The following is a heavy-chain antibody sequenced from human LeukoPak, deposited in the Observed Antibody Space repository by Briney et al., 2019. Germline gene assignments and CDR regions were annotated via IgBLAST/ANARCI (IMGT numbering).Heavy chain of an antibody. CDR1: GGSFSGYY. V-gene: IGHV4-34*01. CDR3: ARDDYGDHAPFDY. CDR2: INHSGST. D-gene: IGHD4-17*01. Sequence: KPSETLYLTCAVYGGSFSGYYWSWIRQPPGKGLEWIGEINHSGSTNYNPSLKSRVTISVDTSKNQFSLKLSSVTAADTAVYYCARDDYGDHAPFDYWGQGTLVTVSS. J-gene: IGHJ4*02.